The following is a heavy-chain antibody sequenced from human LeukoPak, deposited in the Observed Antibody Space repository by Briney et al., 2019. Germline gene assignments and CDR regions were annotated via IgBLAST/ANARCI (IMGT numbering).Heavy chain of an antibody. CDR1: GFTFSTYG. J-gene: IGHJ6*03. V-gene: IGHV3-23*01. CDR2: INGSGGST. CDR3: AKDGAEYYDILTGYYPRLYYMDV. D-gene: IGHD3-9*01. Sequence: GGTLRLSCVASGFTFSTYGMSWVRQAPGKGLEWVSAINGSGGSTYYADSVKGRFTISRDNSKNTLYLQMNSLRAEDTAVYYCAKDGAEYYDILTGYYPRLYYMDVWGKGTTVTISS.